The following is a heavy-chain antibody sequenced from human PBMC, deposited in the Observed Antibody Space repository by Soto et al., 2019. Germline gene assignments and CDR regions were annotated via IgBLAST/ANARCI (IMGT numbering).Heavy chain of an antibody. J-gene: IGHJ4*02. Sequence: EVQFVQSGGGLVQPGGSLRVSCAASGFTFSTYWMHWVRQAPGKGLVWVSRINRDGSSTAYADSVKGRFTVSRDNAKNTLYLEMKSLRAEDTAVYYCARNIRDYWGQGTLVTVSS. CDR2: INRDGSST. CDR3: ARNIRDY. CDR1: GFTFSTYW. D-gene: IGHD2-15*01. V-gene: IGHV3-74*03.